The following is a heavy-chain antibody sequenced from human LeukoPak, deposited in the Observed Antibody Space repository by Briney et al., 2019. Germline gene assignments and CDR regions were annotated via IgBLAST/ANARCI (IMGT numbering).Heavy chain of an antibody. V-gene: IGHV4-38-2*01. J-gene: IGHJ5*02. CDR2: INHSGST. CDR1: GYSISSGYY. Sequence: PSETLSLTCAVSGYSISSGYYWGWIRQPPGKGPEWIGEINHSGSTNYNPSLKSRVTISVDTSKNQFSLKLSSVTAADTAVYYCARIAGYCSSTSCPWGQGTLVTVSS. D-gene: IGHD2-2*01. CDR3: ARIAGYCSSTSCP.